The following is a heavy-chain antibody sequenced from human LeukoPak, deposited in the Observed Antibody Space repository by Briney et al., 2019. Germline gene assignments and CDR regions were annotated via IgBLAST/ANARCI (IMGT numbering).Heavy chain of an antibody. CDR3: ARNGLTTADY. D-gene: IGHD4-17*01. CDR1: GFTFSTYW. Sequence: GGSPRLSCAASGFTFSTYWMTWVRQAPGKGLEWVANINQGGSENYYVDSVKGRFTISRDNAKNSLYLQMNSLRADDTAVYYCARNGLTTADYWGQGTLVTVSS. V-gene: IGHV3-7*04. CDR2: INQGGSEN. J-gene: IGHJ4*02.